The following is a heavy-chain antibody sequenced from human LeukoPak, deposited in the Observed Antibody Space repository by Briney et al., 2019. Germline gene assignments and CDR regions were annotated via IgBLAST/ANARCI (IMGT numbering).Heavy chain of an antibody. CDR1: GGTFSSYA. CDR2: IIPILGIA. D-gene: IGHD1-1*01. J-gene: IGHJ4*02. CDR3: ARGGWNDGYYFDY. Sequence: GASVKVSCKASGGTFSSYAISWVRQAPGQGLEWMGRIIPILGIANYAQKFQGRVTITADKSTSTAYMGLSSLRSEDTAVYYCARGGWNDGYYFDYWGQGTLVTVSS. V-gene: IGHV1-69*04.